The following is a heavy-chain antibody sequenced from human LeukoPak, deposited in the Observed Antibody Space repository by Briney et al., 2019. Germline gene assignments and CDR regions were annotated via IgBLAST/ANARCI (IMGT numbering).Heavy chain of an antibody. CDR3: ARERIVVVPPYYGMDV. Sequence: GRSLRLSCAASGFTFSSYGMHWVRQAPGKGLEWVAVIWYDGSNKYYADSVKGRFTISRDNSKNTLYLQMNSLRAEDTAVYYCARERIVVVPPYYGMDVWGQGTTVTVSS. D-gene: IGHD3-22*01. J-gene: IGHJ6*02. CDR2: IWYDGSNK. V-gene: IGHV3-33*01. CDR1: GFTFSSYG.